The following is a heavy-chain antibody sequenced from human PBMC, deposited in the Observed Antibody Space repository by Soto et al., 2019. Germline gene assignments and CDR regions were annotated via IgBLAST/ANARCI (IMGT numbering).Heavy chain of an antibody. Sequence: QVQLQESGPGLVKPSETLSLICTVSGGSISSSSYYWGWIRQPPGKGLEWIGSIYYGGTTYYNPSRKSRVTMSVDTSKNQFSLKVSSVTAADTAVYYCAKPRKKIRGVDAFDIWGQGTMVTVSS. CDR1: GGSISSSSYY. CDR3: AKPRKKIRGVDAFDI. V-gene: IGHV4-39*01. D-gene: IGHD3-10*01. CDR2: IYYGGTT. J-gene: IGHJ3*02.